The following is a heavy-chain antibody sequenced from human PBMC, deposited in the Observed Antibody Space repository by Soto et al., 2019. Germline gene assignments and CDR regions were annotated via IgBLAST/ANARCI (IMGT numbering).Heavy chain of an antibody. V-gene: IGHV3-23*01. J-gene: IGHJ4*02. CDR1: GFTFSSYA. CDR3: AKDPGGITFGGVIAMTFDY. D-gene: IGHD3-16*02. CDR2: ISGSGGST. Sequence: GGSLRLSCAASGFTFSSYAMSWVRQAPGKGLEWVSAISGSGGSTYYADSVKGRFTISRDNSKNTLYLQMNSLRAEDTAVYYCAKDPGGITFGGVIAMTFDYWGQGTLVTVSS.